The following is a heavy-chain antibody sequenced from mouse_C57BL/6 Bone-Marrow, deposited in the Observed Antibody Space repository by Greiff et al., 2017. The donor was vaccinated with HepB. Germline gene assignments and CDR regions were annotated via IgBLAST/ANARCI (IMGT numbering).Heavy chain of an antibody. CDR1: GFNIKDDY. V-gene: IGHV14-4*01. Sequence: VQLQQSGAELVRPGASVKLSCTASGFNIKDDYMHWVKQRTEQGLEWIGWIDPENGDTEYASKFQGKATITADTSSNTADLQLSSLTSEETAVYYCTTLGAYWGQGTLVTVSA. J-gene: IGHJ3*01. CDR2: IDPENGDT. CDR3: TTLGAY.